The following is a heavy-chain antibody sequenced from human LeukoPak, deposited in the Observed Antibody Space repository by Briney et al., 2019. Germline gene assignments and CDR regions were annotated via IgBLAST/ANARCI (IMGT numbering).Heavy chain of an antibody. J-gene: IGHJ6*02. Sequence: SVQVSCKASGGTFSSYAISWVRQAPGQGLEWMGGIIPIFGTANYAQKFQGRVTITADESTSTAYMELSSLRSEDTAVYYCAMYRGYYGSGSYGMDVWGQGTTVTVSS. D-gene: IGHD3-10*01. V-gene: IGHV1-69*13. CDR3: AMYRGYYGSGSYGMDV. CDR1: GGTFSSYA. CDR2: IIPIFGTA.